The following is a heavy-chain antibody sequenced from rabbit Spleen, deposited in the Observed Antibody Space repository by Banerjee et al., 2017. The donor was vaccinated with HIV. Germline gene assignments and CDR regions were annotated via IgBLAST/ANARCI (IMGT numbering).Heavy chain of an antibody. CDR1: GFSFSDRDV. CDR3: ARAYGSSSGYFYL. J-gene: IGHJ4*01. D-gene: IGHD1-1*01. Sequence: QEQLVESGGGLVQPEGSLTLTCKASGFSFSDRDVMCWVRQAPGKGLEWIACINTATGKPVYATWAKGRFTISTTSSTTVTLQMTSLTAADTATYFCARAYGSSSGYFYLWGPGTLVTVS. V-gene: IGHV1S45*01. CDR2: INTATGKP.